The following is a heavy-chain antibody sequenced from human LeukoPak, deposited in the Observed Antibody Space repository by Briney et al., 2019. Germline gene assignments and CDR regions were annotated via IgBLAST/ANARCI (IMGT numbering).Heavy chain of an antibody. J-gene: IGHJ4*02. CDR3: GDLGSAGTDH. D-gene: IGHD3-10*01. V-gene: IGHV3-72*01. CDR1: GFTFSPHY. Sequence: PGGSLRLSCVASGFTFSPHYMDWVRQSPGQGLEGVGLVRNKADGYTSIYAASVKGRFTISRDDSKNSVYLQMDSLKIEDTAVYYCGDLGSAGTDHWGQGTLVTVSS. CDR2: VRNKADGYTS.